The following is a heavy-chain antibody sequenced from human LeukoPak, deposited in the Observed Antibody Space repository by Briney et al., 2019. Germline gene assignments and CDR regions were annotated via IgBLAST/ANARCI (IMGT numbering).Heavy chain of an antibody. CDR1: GFTFSSYA. Sequence: HPGGSLRLSCAASGFTFSSYAMSWVRQAPGKGLEWVSTISYSGGNTDYADSVEGRFTVSRDNSKNTLYLQVNSLRAGDTAVYYCARAYSGYDFGYWGQGTLVTVSS. V-gene: IGHV3-23*01. CDR2: ISYSGGNT. J-gene: IGHJ4*02. CDR3: ARAYSGYDFGY. D-gene: IGHD5-12*01.